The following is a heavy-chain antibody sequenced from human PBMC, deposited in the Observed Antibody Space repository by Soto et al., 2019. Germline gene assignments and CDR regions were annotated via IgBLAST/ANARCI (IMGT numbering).Heavy chain of an antibody. Sequence: QVRLQESGPGLVKSSETLSLTCTVSGGSLSSFYWGWIRRPPGKGLEWIGYIYHSGTTRYNSSPKSRVTMAVDSSKNEFSLTLTSVTAADTATDYCARVHKEELVTVPAAHYDHWGHGTLVTVAS. CDR3: ARVHKEELVTVPAAHYDH. J-gene: IGHJ4*01. D-gene: IGHD2-2*01. CDR2: IYHSGTT. V-gene: IGHV4-59*01. CDR1: GGSLSSFY.